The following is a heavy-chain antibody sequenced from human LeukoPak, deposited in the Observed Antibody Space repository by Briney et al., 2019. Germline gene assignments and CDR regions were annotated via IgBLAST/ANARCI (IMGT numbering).Heavy chain of an antibody. CDR1: GFMFGEYS. CDR3: TSPEGGTYYFDY. J-gene: IGHJ4*02. Sequence: GGSLRLSCADSGFMFGEYSISWVRQAPGKGLEWVGFIRSKTYGGTAQYAASVKGRFTISGDDSRSSAYQQMNNLNTEDTAGYFCTSPEGGTYYFDYWGQGTLVTVSS. CDR2: IRSKTYGGTA. D-gene: IGHD1-26*01. V-gene: IGHV3-49*04.